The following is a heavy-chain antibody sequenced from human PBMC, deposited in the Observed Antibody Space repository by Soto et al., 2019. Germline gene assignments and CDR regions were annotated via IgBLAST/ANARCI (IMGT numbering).Heavy chain of an antibody. CDR2: IDPDDSYT. D-gene: IGHD2-15*01. V-gene: IGHV5-10-1*01. Sequence: GESLKISCNCSGYSFTNYWINWVLQMPVKGLEWMGRIDPDDSYTNYSPSFQGHVTISVDKSISTAYLQWSSLQASDTAIYYCARLPPPTYCSGSTCSGYWGQGTLVTSPQ. J-gene: IGHJ4*02. CDR3: ARLPPPTYCSGSTCSGY. CDR1: GYSFTNYW.